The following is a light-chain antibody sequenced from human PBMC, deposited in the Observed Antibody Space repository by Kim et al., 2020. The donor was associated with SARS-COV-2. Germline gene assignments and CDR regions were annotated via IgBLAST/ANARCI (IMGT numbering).Light chain of an antibody. CDR3: QSADSSGTNWV. J-gene: IGLJ3*02. CDR2: KDS. CDR1: ALPKQY. V-gene: IGLV3-25*03. Sequence: PGQTARITCAGDALPKQYAYWYQQKSGQAPVLVIYKDSERPSGIPERFSGSSSGTTVTLTISGVQAEDEADYYCQSADSSGTNWVFGGGTQLTVL.